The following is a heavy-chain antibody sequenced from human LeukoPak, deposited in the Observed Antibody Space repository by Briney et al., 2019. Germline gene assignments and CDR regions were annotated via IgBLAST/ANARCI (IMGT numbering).Heavy chain of an antibody. J-gene: IGHJ5*02. CDR1: GYTFTGYY. Sequence: ASVKVSFKASGYTFTGYYMHWVRQAPGQGLEWMGWINPNSGGTNYAQKFQGRVTMTRDTSISKAYMELSRLRSDDPAVYYCARELIAAAGNDPWGQGTLVTVSS. V-gene: IGHV1-2*02. CDR3: ARELIAAAGNDP. D-gene: IGHD6-13*01. CDR2: INPNSGGT.